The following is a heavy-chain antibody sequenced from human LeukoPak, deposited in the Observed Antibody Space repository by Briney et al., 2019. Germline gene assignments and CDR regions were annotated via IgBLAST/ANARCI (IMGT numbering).Heavy chain of an antibody. D-gene: IGHD3-9*01. CDR2: IYYSGCT. V-gene: IGHV4-59*01. Sequence: SETLSLTCTVSGGSISSYYWSWIRQPPGKGLEWIGYIYYSGCTNYNPSLKSRVTISVDTSKNQFSLKPSSVTAADTAVYYCARALSGYYNYYFDYWGQGTLGTVSS. CDR3: ARALSGYYNYYFDY. CDR1: GGSISSYY. J-gene: IGHJ4*02.